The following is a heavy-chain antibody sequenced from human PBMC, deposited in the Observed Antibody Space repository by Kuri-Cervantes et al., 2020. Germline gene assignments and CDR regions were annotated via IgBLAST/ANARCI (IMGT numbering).Heavy chain of an antibody. CDR1: GFTLSNYW. CDR2: IKKDGSEK. D-gene: IGHD3-9*01. CDR3: AKDGYDILTFLVS. J-gene: IGHJ5*02. Sequence: GGSLRLSCAASGFTLSNYWMTWVRQAPGKGLEWVANIKKDGSEKYYVDSVRGRFTISRDNAKNSLYLQMNSLRAEDTALYYCAKDGYDILTFLVSWGQGTLVTV. V-gene: IGHV3-7*03.